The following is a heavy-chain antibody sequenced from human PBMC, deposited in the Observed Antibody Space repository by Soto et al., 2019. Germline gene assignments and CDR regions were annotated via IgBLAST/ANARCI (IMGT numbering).Heavy chain of an antibody. J-gene: IGHJ6*02. V-gene: IGHV3-33*01. D-gene: IGHD3-3*01. CDR1: GFTFSSYG. Sequence: PGGSLRLSCAASGFTFSSYGMHWVRQAPGKGLEWVAVIWYDGSNKYYADSVKGRFTISRDNSKNTLYLQMNSLRAEDTAVYYCARDPYYDFWSGYSWGGMGTDGMDVWGQGTTVTV. CDR2: IWYDGSNK. CDR3: ARDPYYDFWSGYSWGGMGTDGMDV.